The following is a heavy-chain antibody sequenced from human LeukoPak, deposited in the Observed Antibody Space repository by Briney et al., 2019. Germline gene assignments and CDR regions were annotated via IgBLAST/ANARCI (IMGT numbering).Heavy chain of an antibody. D-gene: IGHD3-22*01. CDR2: ISGSGGST. CDR3: VKSRIPMIVVALGY. J-gene: IGHJ4*02. V-gene: IGHV3-23*01. CDR1: GFTFSSYG. Sequence: GGSLRLSCAASGFTFSSYGMSWVRQAPGKGLEWVSAISGSGGSTYYADSVKGRFTISRDNSKNTLYLQMNSLRAEDTAVYYCVKSRIPMIVVALGYWGQGTLVTVSS.